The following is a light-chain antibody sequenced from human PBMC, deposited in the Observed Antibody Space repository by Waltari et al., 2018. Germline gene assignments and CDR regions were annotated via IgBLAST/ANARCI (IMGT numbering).Light chain of an antibody. CDR3: QQCYSLPLT. J-gene: IGKJ4*01. CDR2: WAS. CDR1: QSVLHSSNNKNY. V-gene: IGKV4-1*01. Sequence: DTVMTHSPVSLAVSLGERATLNCTSSQSVLHSSNNKNYLAWYQQKPGQPPKLLIYWASTRESGGPDRFSGSGSGTDFTLTISSLQAEDVAVYYCQQCYSLPLTFGGGTKVDIK.